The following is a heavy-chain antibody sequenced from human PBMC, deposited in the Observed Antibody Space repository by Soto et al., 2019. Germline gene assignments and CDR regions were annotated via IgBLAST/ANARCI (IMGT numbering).Heavy chain of an antibody. CDR1: GGTFSSYA. CDR3: ARTYYYDSSGKYDMDV. CDR2: IIPIFGTA. Sequence: ASVKVSCKASGGTFSSYAISWVRQAPGQGLEWMGGIIPIFGTANYAQKFQGRVTITADESTSTAYMELSSLRSEDTAVYYCARTYYYDSSGKYDMDVWGQGTTVTVSS. D-gene: IGHD3-22*01. J-gene: IGHJ6*02. V-gene: IGHV1-69*13.